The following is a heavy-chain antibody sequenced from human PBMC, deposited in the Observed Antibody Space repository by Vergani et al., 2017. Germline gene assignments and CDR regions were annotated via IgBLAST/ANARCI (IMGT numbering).Heavy chain of an antibody. CDR3: AKIPTRIAARPGFDY. Sequence: QVQLVESGGGVVQPGRSLRLSCAASGFTFSSYGMHWVRQAPGKGLEWVAVISYDGSNKYYADSVKGRFTISRDNSKNTLYLQMNSLRAEDTAVYYCAKIPTRIAARPGFDYWGQGTLVTVSS. V-gene: IGHV3-30*18. CDR2: ISYDGSNK. CDR1: GFTFSSYG. J-gene: IGHJ4*02. D-gene: IGHD6-6*01.